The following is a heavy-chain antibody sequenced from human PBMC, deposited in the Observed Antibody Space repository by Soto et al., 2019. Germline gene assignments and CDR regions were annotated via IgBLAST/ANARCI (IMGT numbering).Heavy chain of an antibody. Sequence: GGSLRLSCGASGFTFSSYNMNWVRLAPGKGLEWVSYISSSSSTMYYADSVKGRFTISRDNAKNSLYLQMNSLRDEDTAVYYCARERNSPFDPWGQGTRVTVSS. CDR2: ISSSSSTM. CDR3: ARERNSPFDP. J-gene: IGHJ5*02. CDR1: GFTFSSYN. D-gene: IGHD6-13*01. V-gene: IGHV3-48*02.